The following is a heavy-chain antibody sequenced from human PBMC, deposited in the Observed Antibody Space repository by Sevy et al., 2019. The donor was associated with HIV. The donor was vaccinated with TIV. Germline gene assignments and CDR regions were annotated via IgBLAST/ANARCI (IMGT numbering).Heavy chain of an antibody. D-gene: IGHD2-8*01. CDR3: AREGCTQPHDY. V-gene: IGHV3-23*01. J-gene: IGHJ4*02. CDR2: FSFGCGRI. CDR1: GFTFSNYA. Sequence: GGSLRLSCAASGFTFSNYAMSWVRQAPGKGLEWVSTFSFGCGRINYADSVKGRFTISRDVSKNTLFLQMNSLRAEDTATYFCAREGCTQPHDYWGQGTLVTVSS.